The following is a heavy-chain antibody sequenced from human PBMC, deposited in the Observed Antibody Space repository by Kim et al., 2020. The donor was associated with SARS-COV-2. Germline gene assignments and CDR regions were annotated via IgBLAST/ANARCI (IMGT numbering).Heavy chain of an antibody. V-gene: IGHV1-2*02. J-gene: IGHJ1*01. CDR1: GYTFTAYY. Sequence: ASVKVSCKASGYTFTAYYLHWLRQAPGQGLEWMGWIHSNSGATTYAQNFQGRVTITRDTSISTVYMELTSLTSDDTALYYCSREDFWGQCNLVTVSS. CDR2: IHSNSGAT. CDR3: SREDF.